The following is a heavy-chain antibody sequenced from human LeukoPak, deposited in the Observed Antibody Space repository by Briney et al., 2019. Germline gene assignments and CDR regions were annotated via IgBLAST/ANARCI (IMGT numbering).Heavy chain of an antibody. CDR3: ARGGFLEWPRYDAFDF. CDR1: GGSISSNNW. D-gene: IGHD3-3*01. V-gene: IGHV4-4*02. Sequence: SETLSLTCGVSGGSISSNNWWSWVRQPPGKGLEWIGYIYYSGNTNYNLSLKSRVTISVDTSKNQFSLKLSSVTAADTAVYYCARGGFLEWPRYDAFDFWGQGTMVTVSS. CDR2: IYYSGNT. J-gene: IGHJ3*01.